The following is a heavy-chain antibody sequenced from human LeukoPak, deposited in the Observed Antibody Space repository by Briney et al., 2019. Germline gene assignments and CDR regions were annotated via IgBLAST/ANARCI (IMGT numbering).Heavy chain of an antibody. CDR1: GFTFSGSA. J-gene: IGHJ4*02. CDR3: TRRGSSWYSTYDY. Sequence: GGSLRLSCAASGFTFSGSAMHWVRQASGKGLEWVGRIRSKANSYATEYRASVKGRFTISRDDSMNTAYLQMNSLKIEDTAVYYCTRRGSSWYSTYDYWGQGTLVTVSS. V-gene: IGHV3-73*01. D-gene: IGHD6-13*01. CDR2: IRSKANSYAT.